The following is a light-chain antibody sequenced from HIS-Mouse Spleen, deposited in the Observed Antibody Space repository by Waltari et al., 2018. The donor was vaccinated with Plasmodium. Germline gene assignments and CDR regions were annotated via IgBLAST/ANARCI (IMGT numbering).Light chain of an antibody. CDR2: GAS. Sequence: EIVMTQSPATLSVSPGERATLSCRASQSVSSNLAWYKQKPGQAPRLTIYGASTRATGIPARFSGSGSGTEFTLTISSLQSEDFAVYYCQQYNSWSFTFGPGTKVDIK. CDR3: QQYNSWSFT. J-gene: IGKJ3*01. V-gene: IGKV3-15*01. CDR1: QSVSSN.